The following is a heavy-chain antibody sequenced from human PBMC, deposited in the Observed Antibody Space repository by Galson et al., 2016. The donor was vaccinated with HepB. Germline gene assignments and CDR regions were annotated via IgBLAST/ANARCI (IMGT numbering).Heavy chain of an antibody. CDR3: ARGPPPSYGMDV. CDR1: EFTFSTYS. CDR2: ITSDGGYT. J-gene: IGHJ6*02. V-gene: IGHV3-21*01. Sequence: SLRLSCAASEFTFSTYSMNWVRQAPGKGLEWVSSITSDGGYTYYADSARGRFTISRDNAQNSLYLQMNSLRAEDTAVYYCARGPPPSYGMDVWGQGTTVTGSS.